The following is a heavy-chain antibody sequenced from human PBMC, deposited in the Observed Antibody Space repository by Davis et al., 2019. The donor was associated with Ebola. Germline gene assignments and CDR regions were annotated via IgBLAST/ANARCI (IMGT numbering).Heavy chain of an antibody. D-gene: IGHD5-18*01. V-gene: IGHV4-34*11. CDR2: IYYSGST. CDR1: GGSFSGYY. J-gene: IGHJ6*02. CDR3: ARDHTHGMDV. Sequence: SETLSLTCAVYGGSFSGYYWSWIRQPPGKGLEWIGYIYYSGSTNYNPSLKSRVTISVDTSKNQFSLKLSSVTAADTAVYYCARDHTHGMDVWGQGTTVTVSS.